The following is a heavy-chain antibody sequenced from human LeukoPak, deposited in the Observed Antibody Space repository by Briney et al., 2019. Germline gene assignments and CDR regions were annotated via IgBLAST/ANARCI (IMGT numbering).Heavy chain of an antibody. CDR1: GGSFSGYY. Sequence: SETLSLTCAVYGGSFSGYYWSWIRQPPGKGLEWIGEINHSGSTNYNPSLKSRVTISVDTSKNQFSLKLSSVTAADTAVYYCARVSIAVAGTGFYYYGMDVWGQGTTVTVSS. D-gene: IGHD6-19*01. CDR2: INHSGST. V-gene: IGHV4-34*01. J-gene: IGHJ6*02. CDR3: ARVSIAVAGTGFYYYGMDV.